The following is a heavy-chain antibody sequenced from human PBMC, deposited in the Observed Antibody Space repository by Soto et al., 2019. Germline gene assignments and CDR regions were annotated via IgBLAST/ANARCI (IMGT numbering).Heavy chain of an antibody. CDR1: GLPFSGLP. CDR2: IRSKANSYAT. Sequence: EVQLVESGGGLVQPGGSRKLSWAASGLPFSGLPMHWARQASGKGLGGVGRIRSKANSYATAYAGSVKGRFTISRDDSKNTAYLQMNSLKTEDTAVYYCTRHPGSPFDIWGQGTMVTVSS. D-gene: IGHD1-26*01. CDR3: TRHPGSPFDI. J-gene: IGHJ3*02. V-gene: IGHV3-73*02.